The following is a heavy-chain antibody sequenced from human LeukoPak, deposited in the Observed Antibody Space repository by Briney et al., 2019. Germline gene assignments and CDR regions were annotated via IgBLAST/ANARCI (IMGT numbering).Heavy chain of an antibody. CDR1: GFTFRDYA. Sequence: GGSLRLSCTTSGFTFRDYAVIWVRQAPGKGLEWVAVITYDGITTYSDDSVKGRFTISRDTSKSTLHLRMNNLRPEDTAVYFCVKEQGSGYYRTADYWGQGTLVTVSS. D-gene: IGHD3-10*01. CDR3: VKEQGSGYYRTADY. V-gene: IGHV3-30-3*02. J-gene: IGHJ4*02. CDR2: ITYDGITT.